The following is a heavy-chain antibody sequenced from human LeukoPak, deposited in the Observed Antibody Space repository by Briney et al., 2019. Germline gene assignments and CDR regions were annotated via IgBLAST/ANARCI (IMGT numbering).Heavy chain of an antibody. CDR2: TYYSGST. CDR3: ATVSDDTAMDPGAFDI. CDR1: GGSISSYY. Sequence: SETLSLTRTVSGGSISSYYWSWIRQPPGKGLEWIGYTYYSGSTNYNPSLKSRVTISVDTSKNQFSLKLSSVTAADTAVYYCATVSDDTAMDPGAFDIWGQGTMVTVSS. J-gene: IGHJ3*02. D-gene: IGHD5-18*01. V-gene: IGHV4-59*08.